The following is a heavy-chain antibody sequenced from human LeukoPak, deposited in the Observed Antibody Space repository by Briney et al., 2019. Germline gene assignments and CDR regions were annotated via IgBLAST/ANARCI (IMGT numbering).Heavy chain of an antibody. D-gene: IGHD1-26*01. CDR1: GYTFTSYG. CDR3: ARDPYSGSYPNWFDP. V-gene: IGHV1-18*01. J-gene: IGHJ5*02. CDR2: ISAYNGNT. Sequence: GASVKVSCKASGYTFTSYGISWVRQAPGQGLERMGWISAYNGNTNYAQKLQGRVTMTTDSSTSTAYMELRSLRSDDTAVYYCARDPYSGSYPNWFDPWGQGTLVTVSS.